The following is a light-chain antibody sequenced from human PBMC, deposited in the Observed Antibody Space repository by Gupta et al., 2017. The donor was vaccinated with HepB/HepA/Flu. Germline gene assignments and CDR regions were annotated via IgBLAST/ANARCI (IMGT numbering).Light chain of an antibody. CDR3: QKYGSSPWT. CDR1: QSVSGSS. CDR2: DAS. J-gene: IGKJ2*01. V-gene: IGKV3-20*01. Sequence: EIVLTQSPGTLSLSPGERATLSCRASQSVSGSSLAWYQQKPGRAPRLLIYDASGRATGIPDRFSGSGSGTDFTLTISRLEPEDFAVYYCQKYGSSPWTFGQGTKLEIK.